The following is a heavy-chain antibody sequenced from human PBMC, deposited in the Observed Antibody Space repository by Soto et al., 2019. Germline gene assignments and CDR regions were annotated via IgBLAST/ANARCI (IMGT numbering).Heavy chain of an antibody. CDR3: ARGHLREPSIPTFGVVITDYYGMDV. J-gene: IGHJ6*02. D-gene: IGHD3-3*01. CDR1: GGSFSGYY. CDR2: INRSGST. V-gene: IGHV4-34*01. Sequence: SETLSLTCAVYGGSFSGYYWSWIRQPPGKGLEWIGEINRSGSTNYNPSLKSRVTISVDTSKNQFSLKLSSVTAADTAVYYCARGHLREPSIPTFGVVITDYYGMDVWGQGTTVTVSS.